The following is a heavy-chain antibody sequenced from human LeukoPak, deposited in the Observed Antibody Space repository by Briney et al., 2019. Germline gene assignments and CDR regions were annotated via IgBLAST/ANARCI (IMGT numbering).Heavy chain of an antibody. CDR3: ARGGVSYYYDSSGYYPDAFDI. CDR2: IYHSGST. D-gene: IGHD3-22*01. CDR1: GGSISSGGYS. J-gene: IGHJ3*02. Sequence: PSETLSLTCAVSGGSISSGGYSWSWIRQPPGKGLEWIGYIYHSGSTYYNPSLKSRVTISVDRSKNQFSLKLSSVTAADTAVYYCARGGVSYYYDSSGYYPDAFDIWGQGTMVTASS. V-gene: IGHV4-30-2*01.